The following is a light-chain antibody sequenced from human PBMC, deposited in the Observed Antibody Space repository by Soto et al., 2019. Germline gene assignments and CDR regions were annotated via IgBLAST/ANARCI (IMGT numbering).Light chain of an antibody. CDR1: GSDVGGYNY. J-gene: IGLJ1*01. Sequence: QSALTQPRSVSGSPGQSVTISCTGSGSDVGGYNYVSWYQQHPGKAPKLMIYDVTKRPSGVPDRFSGSKSGNTASLTISGLQAEDEADYYCCSYAGSSTFAFGTGTKVTVL. V-gene: IGLV2-11*01. CDR2: DVT. CDR3: CSYAGSSTFA.